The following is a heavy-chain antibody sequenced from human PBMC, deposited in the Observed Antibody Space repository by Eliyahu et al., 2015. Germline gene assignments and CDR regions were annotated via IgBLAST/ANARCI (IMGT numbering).Heavy chain of an antibody. CDR1: GGSFSGYY. Sequence: QVQLQQWGAGLLKPSETLSLTCAVYGGSFSGYYWSWIRQPPGKGLGWIGEINHSGSTNYNPSLKSRVTISVDTSKNQFSLKLSSVTAADTAVYYCARERRYSYGYLRYYYYGMDVWGQGTTVTVSS. D-gene: IGHD5-18*01. J-gene: IGHJ6*02. CDR2: INHSGST. CDR3: ARERRYSYGYLRYYYYGMDV. V-gene: IGHV4-34*01.